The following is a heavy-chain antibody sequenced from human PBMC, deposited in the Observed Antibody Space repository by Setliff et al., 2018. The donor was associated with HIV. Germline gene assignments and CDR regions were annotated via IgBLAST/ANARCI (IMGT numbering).Heavy chain of an antibody. V-gene: IGHV4-59*08. J-gene: IGHJ5*02. CDR3: ARGVGIGGNWFDP. CDR1: GGSISSYY. Sequence: SETLSLTCTVSGGSISSYYWNWIRQPPGKGLEWIGFIYYTGSTNYNPSLKSRVTISQDKSRNQFSLKLTSVTATDTAIYYCARGVGIGGNWFDPWGQGIMVTVSS. CDR2: IYYTGST. D-gene: IGHD2-15*01.